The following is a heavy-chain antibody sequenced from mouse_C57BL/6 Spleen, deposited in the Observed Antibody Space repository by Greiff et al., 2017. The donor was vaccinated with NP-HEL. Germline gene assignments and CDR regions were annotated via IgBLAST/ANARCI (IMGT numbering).Heavy chain of an antibody. J-gene: IGHJ3*01. CDR3: ATYYGYDEAWFAY. Sequence: QVQLQQSGPGLVQPSQSLSITCTVSGFSLTSYGVHWVRQSPGKGLEWLGVIWRGGSTDYNAAFMSRLSITKDNSKSQVFFKMNSLQADYTAIYYCATYYGYDEAWFAYLGQGTLVTVSA. CDR1: GFSLTSYG. CDR2: IWRGGST. D-gene: IGHD2-9*01. V-gene: IGHV2-5*01.